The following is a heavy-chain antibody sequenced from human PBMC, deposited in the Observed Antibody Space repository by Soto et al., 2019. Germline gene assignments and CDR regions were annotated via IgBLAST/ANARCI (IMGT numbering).Heavy chain of an antibody. D-gene: IGHD3-10*01. CDR3: ARIHAMVRFFDP. J-gene: IGHJ5*02. CDR2: IYHSGST. Sequence: SEALSVTCAVSSGSISSSNWWSLVRQPPGKGLEWIGEIYHSGSTNYNPSLKSRVTISVDKSKNQFSLKLSSVTAADTAVYYCARIHAMVRFFDPWGQGTLVTVSS. V-gene: IGHV4-4*02. CDR1: SGSISSSNW.